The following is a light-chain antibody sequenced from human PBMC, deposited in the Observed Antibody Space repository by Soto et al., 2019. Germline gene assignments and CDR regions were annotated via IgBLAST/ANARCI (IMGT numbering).Light chain of an antibody. CDR3: AAWDESPNVPV. J-gene: IGLJ3*02. Sequence: QAVVTQPPSASGTPGQRVTISCSGSNSNIGRNTVNWYRQLPGAAPNLLIYSNNQRPSGVPDRFSGSKSGTSASLAISGLQSEDEADYYCAAWDESPNVPVFGGGTKLTVL. V-gene: IGLV1-44*01. CDR2: SNN. CDR1: NSNIGRNT.